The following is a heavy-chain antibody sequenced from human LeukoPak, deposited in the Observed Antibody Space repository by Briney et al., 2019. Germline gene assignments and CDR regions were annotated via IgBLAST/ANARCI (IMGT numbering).Heavy chain of an antibody. CDR1: GFTFSSYA. CDR3: AKVESSGSSYYYGMDV. D-gene: IGHD3-10*01. CDR2: ISGSGGST. Sequence: GGSLRLSCAASGFTFSSYAMSWVRQAPGKGLEWVSAISGSGGSTYYADSVKGRFTISRDNSKNTLFLQMNSLRAEDTAIYYCAKVESSGSSYYYGMDVWGLGTTVTVSS. J-gene: IGHJ6*02. V-gene: IGHV3-23*01.